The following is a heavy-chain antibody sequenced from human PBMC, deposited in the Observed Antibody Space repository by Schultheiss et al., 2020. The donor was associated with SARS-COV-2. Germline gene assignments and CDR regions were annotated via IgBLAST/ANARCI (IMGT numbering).Heavy chain of an antibody. V-gene: IGHV4-31*11. CDR3: ARVGGITIFGVVTNYFDY. D-gene: IGHD3-3*01. J-gene: IGHJ4*02. CDR1: GGSFSDYY. CDR2: IYYSGST. Sequence: SQTLSLTCAVYGGSFSDYYWSWIRQHPGKGLEWIGYIYYSGSTYYNPSLKSRVTISVDTSKNQFSLKLSSVTAADTAVYYCARVGGITIFGVVTNYFDYWGQGTLVTVSS.